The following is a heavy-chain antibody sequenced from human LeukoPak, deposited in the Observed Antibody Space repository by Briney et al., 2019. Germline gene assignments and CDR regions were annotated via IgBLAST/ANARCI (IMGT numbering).Heavy chain of an antibody. Sequence: SETLSLTCTVSGGSISSSSYYWGWIRQPPGKGLEWIGSIYYSGSTYYNPSLKSRVTISVDTSKNQFSLKLSSVTAADTAVYYCARVHIVVVTASYYYYMDVWGKGTTVTISS. CDR3: ARVHIVVVTASYYYYMDV. D-gene: IGHD2-21*02. V-gene: IGHV4-39*07. J-gene: IGHJ6*03. CDR2: IYYSGST. CDR1: GGSISSSSYY.